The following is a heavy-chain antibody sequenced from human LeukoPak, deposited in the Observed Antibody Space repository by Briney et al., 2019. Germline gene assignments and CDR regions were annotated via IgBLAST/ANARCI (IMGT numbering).Heavy chain of an antibody. Sequence: GGSLRVSCAASGFTFSSYSMNWVRQAPGKGLEWVSSISSSSYIYYADSVKGRFTISRDNAKDSLYLQMNSLRAEDTAVYYCARDGPNYGSGSYYFDYWGQGTLVTVSS. CDR1: GFTFSSYS. V-gene: IGHV3-21*01. CDR3: ARDGPNYGSGSYYFDY. CDR2: ISSSSYI. J-gene: IGHJ4*02. D-gene: IGHD3-10*01.